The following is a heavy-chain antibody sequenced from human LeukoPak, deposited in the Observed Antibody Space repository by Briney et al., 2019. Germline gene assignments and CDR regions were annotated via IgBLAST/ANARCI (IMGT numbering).Heavy chain of an antibody. D-gene: IGHD6-6*01. J-gene: IGHJ4*02. CDR1: GGTISSSSYY. CDR2: IYYSGST. V-gene: IGHV4-39*01. Sequence: SETLSLTCTVSGGTISSSSYYWGWIRQPPGKGLEWIGSIYYSGSTYYNPSLKSRVTISVDTSKNQFSLKLSSVTAADTAVYYCARCLNSSSALDYWGQGTLVTVSS. CDR3: ARCLNSSSALDY.